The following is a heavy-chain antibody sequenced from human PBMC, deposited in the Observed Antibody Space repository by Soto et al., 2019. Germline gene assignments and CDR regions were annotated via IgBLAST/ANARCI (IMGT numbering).Heavy chain of an antibody. V-gene: IGHV3-66*01. J-gene: IGHJ6*02. D-gene: IGHD3-9*01. Sequence: EVQLVESGGGLVQPGGSLRLSCVASGFTVNTNYMTWVRQAPGKGLDWVSLIYSGGSTYYADSVKGRFTISRDNSKNTVYLQMNSLRAEDTAVYYCARVLSGGIYGMDVWGQGTAVTVSS. CDR3: ARVLSGGIYGMDV. CDR2: IYSGGST. CDR1: GFTVNTNY.